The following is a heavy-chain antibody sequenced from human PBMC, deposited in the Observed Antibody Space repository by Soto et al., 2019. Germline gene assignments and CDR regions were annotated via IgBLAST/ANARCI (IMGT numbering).Heavy chain of an antibody. CDR1: GYTLTSYG. J-gene: IGHJ3*02. CDR3: ARSGAFYETSGYPWSTFDI. Sequence: QVHLVQSGAEVKKPGASVKVSCKASGYTLTSYGISWVRQAPGQGLQWMGWISAYNGNTNYADKFQGRVTMTTDTSTSTAHMEVRSLRSDGTAVYYCARSGAFYETSGYPWSTFDIWGQGTMFTVSS. V-gene: IGHV1-18*01. CDR2: ISAYNGNT. D-gene: IGHD3-22*01.